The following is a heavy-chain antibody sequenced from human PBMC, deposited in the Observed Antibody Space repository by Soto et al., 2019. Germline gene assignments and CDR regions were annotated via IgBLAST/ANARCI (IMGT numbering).Heavy chain of an antibody. V-gene: IGHV3-30*18. J-gene: IGHJ3*02. D-gene: IGHD1-20*01. CDR3: AKTQLNWNDVAFDI. CDR2: ISYDGSNK. Sequence: QVQLVESGGGVVQPGRSLRLSCAASGFTFSSYGMHWVRQAPGKGLEWVAVISYDGSNKYYADSVKGRFTISRDNSKNTLYLQMNSLRAEDTAVYYCAKTQLNWNDVAFDIWGQGTMVTVSS. CDR1: GFTFSSYG.